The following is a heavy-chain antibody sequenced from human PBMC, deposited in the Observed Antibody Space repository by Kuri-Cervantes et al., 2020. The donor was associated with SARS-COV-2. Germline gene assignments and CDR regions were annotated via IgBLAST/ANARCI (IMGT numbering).Heavy chain of an antibody. J-gene: IGHJ2*01. V-gene: IGHV3-30*03. D-gene: IGHD2-2*01. CDR3: ARGALICGSSSCHGDFDL. CDR2: ISYDGANK. Sequence: GESLKIPCAASGFTFSSYGMHWVRQAPGKGLEWVAVISYDGANKYYGDSVRGRFTISRDNSKNTLHLQMNSLRTEDTAVHYCARGALICGSSSCHGDFDLWGRGTLVTVSS. CDR1: GFTFSSYG.